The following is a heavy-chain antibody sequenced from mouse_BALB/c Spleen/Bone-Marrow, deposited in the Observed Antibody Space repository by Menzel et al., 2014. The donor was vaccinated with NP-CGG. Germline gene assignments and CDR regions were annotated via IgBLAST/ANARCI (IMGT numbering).Heavy chain of an antibody. Sequence: QVQLQQSGPELVKPGASVKMSCKASGYSFTSCYIHWVKQRPGQGLEWIGWTYPGDGSSKYNEKFKGKTTLTADKSSSTVYMLISSLTSEDSAIYFCARGSSFSYWYFDVWGAGTTVTVSS. CDR2: TYPGDGSS. J-gene: IGHJ1*01. D-gene: IGHD1-1*01. CDR3: ARGSSFSYWYFDV. CDR1: GYSFTSCY. V-gene: IGHV1S56*01.